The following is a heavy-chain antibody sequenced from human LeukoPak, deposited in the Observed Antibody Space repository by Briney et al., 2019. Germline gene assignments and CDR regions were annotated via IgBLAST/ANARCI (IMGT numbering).Heavy chain of an antibody. CDR2: IYYSGST. Sequence: SQTLSLTCTVSGGSISSGDYYWSWIRQPPGKGLEWIGYIYYSGSTNYNPSLKGRVTISVDTSKNQFSLKLSSVTAADTAVYYCARLGGCSSTSCSWAFDIWGQGTMVTVSS. J-gene: IGHJ3*02. CDR1: GGSISSGDYY. V-gene: IGHV4-30-4*01. D-gene: IGHD2-2*01. CDR3: ARLGGCSSTSCSWAFDI.